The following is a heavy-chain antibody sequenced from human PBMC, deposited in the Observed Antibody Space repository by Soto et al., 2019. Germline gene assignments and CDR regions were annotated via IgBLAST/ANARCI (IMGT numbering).Heavy chain of an antibody. CDR1: GFTFSHYD. D-gene: IGHD4-4*01. CDR3: VRHAKLTTVTANVGSYYGLTV. J-gene: IGHJ6*02. V-gene: IGHV3-23*01. CDR2: ISHSGSGT. Sequence: GGSLRLSCPASGFTFSHYDKSWVRQAAGKRLAWIAVISHSGSGTGYAHSVKGRFTISIYNFKTTLFLLMNGMRAEDTGLYYCVRHAKLTTVTANVGSYYGLTVWGQGSTVTVSS.